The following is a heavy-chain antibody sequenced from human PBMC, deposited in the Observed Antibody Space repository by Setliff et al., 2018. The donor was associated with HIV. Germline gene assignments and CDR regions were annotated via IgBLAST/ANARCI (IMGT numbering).Heavy chain of an antibody. CDR3: ARVGVRNWNDDGIDF. CDR2: IYYSGST. D-gene: IGHD1-1*01. Sequence: PSETLSLTCTVSGGSISSKSYYWGWIRQPPGKGLEWIGSIYYSGSTYYNPSLKSRVTISVDTSKNQFSLKQTSVTAADTGVYHCARVGVRNWNDDGIDFWGQGTLVTVSS. J-gene: IGHJ4*02. CDR1: GGSISSKSYY. V-gene: IGHV4-39*01.